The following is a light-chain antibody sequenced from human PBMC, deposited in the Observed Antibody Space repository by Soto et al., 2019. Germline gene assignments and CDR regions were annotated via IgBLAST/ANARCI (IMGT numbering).Light chain of an antibody. CDR2: NNN. J-gene: IGLJ1*01. CDR1: NSNFGSNT. Sequence: QSVLTQPPSASGTPGQRVTISCSGSNSNFGSNTVNWYQQLPGTAPKLLIYNNNQRPSGVPDRFSGSKSGTSASLAITGLQSEDEADYYCATWDESLNGLYVFGAGTKLTVL. V-gene: IGLV1-44*01. CDR3: ATWDESLNGLYV.